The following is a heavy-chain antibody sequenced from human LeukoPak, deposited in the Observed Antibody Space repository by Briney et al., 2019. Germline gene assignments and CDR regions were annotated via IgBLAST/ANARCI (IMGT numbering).Heavy chain of an antibody. Sequence: GGSLRLSCAASGFTFSSYSMNWVRQAPGKGLEWVSSISSSSSYIYYADSVKGRFTISRDNAKNSLYLQMNSLRAEDTAVYYCARDRMVRGVIDYWGQGTLVTVSS. D-gene: IGHD3-10*01. CDR2: ISSSSSYI. CDR1: GFTFSSYS. CDR3: ARDRMVRGVIDY. J-gene: IGHJ4*02. V-gene: IGHV3-21*01.